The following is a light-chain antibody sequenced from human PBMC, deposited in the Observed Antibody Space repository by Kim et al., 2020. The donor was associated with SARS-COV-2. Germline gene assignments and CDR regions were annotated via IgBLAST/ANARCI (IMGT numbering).Light chain of an antibody. J-gene: IGKJ1*01. V-gene: IGKV3-20*01. Sequence: EIVLTQSPGTLSLSPGERATLSCRASHSVSSSYLAWYQQKPGQAPRLLIYGASSRATGIPDRFSGSGSGTDFTLTISRLEPEDFAVYYCQQYGSSPPRTFGQGTKLEI. CDR3: QQYGSSPPRT. CDR1: HSVSSSY. CDR2: GAS.